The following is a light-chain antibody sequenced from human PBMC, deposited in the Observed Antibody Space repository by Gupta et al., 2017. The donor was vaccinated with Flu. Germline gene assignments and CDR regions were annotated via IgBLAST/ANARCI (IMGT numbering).Light chain of an antibody. CDR2: VAS. CDR3: QQYQSYPLT. CDR1: QDISSW. Sequence: GDRVTITCRASQDISSWLAWYQQKPGKAPTTLIYVASRLQSGVSSRFSGSGSGTDFTLTISDLQPEDCATYYCQQYQSYPLTFGGGTTVEI. V-gene: IGKV1D-16*01. J-gene: IGKJ4*01.